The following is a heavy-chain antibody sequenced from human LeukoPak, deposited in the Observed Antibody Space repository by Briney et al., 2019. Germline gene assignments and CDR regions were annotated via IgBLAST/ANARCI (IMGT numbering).Heavy chain of an antibody. V-gene: IGHV3-66*04. D-gene: IGHD3-10*01. CDR1: GFTVSSNY. CDR3: ARLYYGSGTTNDY. J-gene: IGHJ4*02. Sequence: GGSLRLSCAASGFTVSSNYMSWVRQAPGKGLEGVSVIYSGGSTYYADSVKGRFTISRDNSKNTLYLQMNSLRAEDTAVYYCARLYYGSGTTNDYWGQGTLVTVSS. CDR2: IYSGGST.